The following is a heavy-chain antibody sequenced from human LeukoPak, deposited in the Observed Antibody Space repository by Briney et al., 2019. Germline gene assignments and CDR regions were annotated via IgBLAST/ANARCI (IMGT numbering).Heavy chain of an antibody. Sequence: SETLSLTCAVYGGSFSGYYWSWIRQPPGKGLEWFGEINHSGSTNYNPSLKSRVTISVDTSKNQFSLKLSSVTAADTAVYYCARRRLGYYYDSSGSNWFDPWGQGTLVTVSS. CDR3: ARRRLGYYYDSSGSNWFDP. J-gene: IGHJ5*02. D-gene: IGHD3-22*01. CDR1: GGSFSGYY. CDR2: INHSGST. V-gene: IGHV4-34*01.